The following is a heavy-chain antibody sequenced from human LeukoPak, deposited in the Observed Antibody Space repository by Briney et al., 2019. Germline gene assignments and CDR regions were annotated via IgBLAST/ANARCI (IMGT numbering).Heavy chain of an antibody. Sequence: PSETLSLTCTVSGGSISSYYWSWIRQPPGKGLEWIGYIYYSGSTNYNPSLKSRVTTSVDTSKNQFSLKLSSVTAADTAVYYCARAIVGATTVDYWGQGTLVTVSS. V-gene: IGHV4-59*01. J-gene: IGHJ4*02. CDR3: ARAIVGATTVDY. CDR2: IYYSGST. CDR1: GGSISSYY. D-gene: IGHD1-26*01.